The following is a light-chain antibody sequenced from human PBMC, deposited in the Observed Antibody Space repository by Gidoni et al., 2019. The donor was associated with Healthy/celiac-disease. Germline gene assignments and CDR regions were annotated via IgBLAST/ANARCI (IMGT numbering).Light chain of an antibody. CDR2: GAS. V-gene: IGKV3-20*01. Sequence: EIVFTPSPGTLPLSPGERATLSCRASQSVSSSYLDWYQQKPGQAPRLLIHGASIRGTGIPARCRGSWCGRDCTITISRLEDEDFAVYYCQQYGSSPQTFGQGTKVESK. CDR3: QQYGSSPQT. CDR1: QSVSSSY. J-gene: IGKJ1*01.